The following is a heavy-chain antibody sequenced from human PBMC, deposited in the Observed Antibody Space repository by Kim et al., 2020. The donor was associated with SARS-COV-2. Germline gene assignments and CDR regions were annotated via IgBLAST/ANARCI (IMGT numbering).Heavy chain of an antibody. CDR1: GDSVSSNSAA. CDR2: TYYRSKWYN. J-gene: IGHJ6*02. V-gene: IGHV6-1*01. D-gene: IGHD6-19*01. Sequence: SQTLSLTCAISGDSVSSNSAAWNWIRQSPSRGLEWLGRTYYRSKWYNDYAVSVKSRITINPDTSKNQFSLQLNSVTPEDTAVYYCASFKFPQGIAVGNYYYYGMDVWGQGTTVTVSS. CDR3: ASFKFPQGIAVGNYYYYGMDV.